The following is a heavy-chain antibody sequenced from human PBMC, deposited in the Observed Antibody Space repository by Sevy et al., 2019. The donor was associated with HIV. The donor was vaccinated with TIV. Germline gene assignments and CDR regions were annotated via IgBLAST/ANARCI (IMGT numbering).Heavy chain of an antibody. V-gene: IGHV3-30-3*01. Sequence: GGSLRLSCAASGFTFSSYAMHWVRQAPGKGLEWVAVISYDGSNKYYADSVKGRFTISRENSKNTLYLQMNSLRAGDTAVYYCARESTGYYPHFDYWGQGTLVTVSS. D-gene: IGHD3-9*01. CDR3: ARESTGYYPHFDY. CDR2: ISYDGSNK. CDR1: GFTFSSYA. J-gene: IGHJ4*02.